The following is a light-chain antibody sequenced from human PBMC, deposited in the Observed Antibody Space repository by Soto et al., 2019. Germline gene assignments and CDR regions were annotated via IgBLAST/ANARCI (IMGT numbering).Light chain of an antibody. Sequence: QSALTQPASVSGSPGQSITISCTGTSSDVGGYNYVSWYQQHPGKAPKLMIYEVSNRPSGVSNRFSGSKSGNTASLTISGLQAEEESDYYCCSYAGSLWVFGGGTKLTVL. J-gene: IGLJ3*02. CDR3: CSYAGSLWV. CDR2: EVS. CDR1: SSDVGGYNY. V-gene: IGLV2-14*01.